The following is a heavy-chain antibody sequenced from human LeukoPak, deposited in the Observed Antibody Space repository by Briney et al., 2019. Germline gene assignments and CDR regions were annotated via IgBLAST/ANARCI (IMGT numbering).Heavy chain of an antibody. CDR3: ARDSGSYHDAFDI. V-gene: IGHV3-30*04. CDR2: ITYDGRNK. CDR1: GFTFSSYA. Sequence: GGSLRLSCAASGFTFSSYAMHWVRQAPGMGLEWVAVITYDGRNKYYADSVKGRFTISRDNAKNSLYLQMNSLRAEDTAVYYCARDSGSYHDAFDIWGQGTMVTVSS. J-gene: IGHJ3*02. D-gene: IGHD1-26*01.